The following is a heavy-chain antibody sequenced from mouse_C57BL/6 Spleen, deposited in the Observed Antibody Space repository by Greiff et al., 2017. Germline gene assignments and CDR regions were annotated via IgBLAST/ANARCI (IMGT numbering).Heavy chain of an antibody. Sequence: VQLQQSGPELVKPGASVKMSCKASGYTFTDYNMHWVKQSHGQGLEWIGYINPNNGGTSYNQKFKGKATLTVNKSSSTAYMELRSLTSEDSAVYYCASRRITTGYFEGWGTGATVTV. V-gene: IGHV1-22*01. CDR3: ASRRITTGYFEG. CDR1: GYTFTDYN. CDR2: INPNNGGT. D-gene: IGHD1-1*01. J-gene: IGHJ1*03.